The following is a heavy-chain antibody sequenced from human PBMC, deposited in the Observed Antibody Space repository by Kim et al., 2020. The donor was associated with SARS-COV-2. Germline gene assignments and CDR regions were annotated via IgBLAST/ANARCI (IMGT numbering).Heavy chain of an antibody. Sequence: GGSLRLSCAASGFTFSNYDMHWVRQPTGKGLEWVSGIGTAGDTYYEGSVKGRFTISRENVKNSLYLQMNSLRAGDTAVYYCARLFKEYSGYPFCFDYWGQGALVAVSS. V-gene: IGHV3-13*01. CDR2: IGTAGDT. CDR3: ARLFKEYSGYPFCFDY. D-gene: IGHD5-12*01. CDR1: GFTFSNYD. J-gene: IGHJ4*02.